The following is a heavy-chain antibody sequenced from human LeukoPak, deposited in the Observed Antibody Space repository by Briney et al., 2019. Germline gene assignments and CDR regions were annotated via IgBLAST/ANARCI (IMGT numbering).Heavy chain of an antibody. CDR2: ITSSSSYT. D-gene: IGHD6-19*01. J-gene: IGHJ4*02. Sequence: GRSLRLSCAASGFTFSSYAMHWVRQAPGKGLEWVSYITSSSSYTNYADSVKGRFTISRDNAKSSLYLQMNSLRAEDTAVYYCARLVSSGWSFFDYWGQGTLVTVSS. CDR3: ARLVSSGWSFFDY. V-gene: IGHV3-21*05. CDR1: GFTFSSYA.